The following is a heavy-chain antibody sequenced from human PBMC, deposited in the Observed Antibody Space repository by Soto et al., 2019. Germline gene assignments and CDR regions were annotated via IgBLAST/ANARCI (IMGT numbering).Heavy chain of an antibody. J-gene: IGHJ4*02. CDR1: GGSISSYY. Sequence: SETLSLTCTVSGGSISSYYWSWIRQPPGKGLEWIGYIYYSGSTNYNPSLKSRVTISVDTSKNQFSLKLSSVTAADTAVYYCARHDYGDLPFDYWGQGTLVTV. CDR2: IYYSGST. V-gene: IGHV4-59*08. CDR3: ARHDYGDLPFDY. D-gene: IGHD4-17*01.